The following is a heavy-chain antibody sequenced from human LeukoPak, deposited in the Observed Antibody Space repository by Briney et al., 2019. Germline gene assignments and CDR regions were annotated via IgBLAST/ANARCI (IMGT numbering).Heavy chain of an antibody. J-gene: IGHJ4*02. CDR1: GFTFSNYA. CDR2: ISDSGGRT. V-gene: IGHV3-23*01. CDR3: AKRVYGDPAGFDY. Sequence: PGGSLRLSCAASGFTFSNYAMSWVRQAPGKGLECVSLISDSGGRTYNADSVKGRFTISRDNSKNTLYLQMNSLRVDDTAVYHCAKRVYGDPAGFDYWGQGTLVTVSS. D-gene: IGHD4-17*01.